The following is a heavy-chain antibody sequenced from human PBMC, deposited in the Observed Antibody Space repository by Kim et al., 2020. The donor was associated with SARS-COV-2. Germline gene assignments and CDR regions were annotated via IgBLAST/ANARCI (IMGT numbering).Heavy chain of an antibody. CDR1: RFIFATYA. D-gene: IGHD5-18*01. V-gene: IGHV3-23*01. Sequence: GGSLRLSCAASRFIFATYAMSWVRQAPGKGLEWVSMISLSGGSTYYADSVRGRFSISRDNSRKTLYLEMNSLRAEDTAVYYCAKAPDVDSGMVEDYYGM. CDR2: ISLSGGST. CDR3: AKAPDVDSGMVEDYYGM. J-gene: IGHJ6*01.